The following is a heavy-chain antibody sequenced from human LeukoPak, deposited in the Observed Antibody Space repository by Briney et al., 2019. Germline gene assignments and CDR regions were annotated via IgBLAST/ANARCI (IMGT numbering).Heavy chain of an antibody. J-gene: IGHJ4*02. CDR2: IYYSGST. V-gene: IGHV4-39*01. Sequence: PSETLSLTCTVSGGSISSSSYYWGWIRQPPGKGLEWIGSIYYSGSTYYNPSLKSRVTISVDTSKNQFSLKLSSVTAADTAVYYCARGRSSKYYYGSGSPFDYWGQGTLVTVSS. D-gene: IGHD3-10*01. CDR3: ARGRSSKYYYGSGSPFDY. CDR1: GGSISSSSYY.